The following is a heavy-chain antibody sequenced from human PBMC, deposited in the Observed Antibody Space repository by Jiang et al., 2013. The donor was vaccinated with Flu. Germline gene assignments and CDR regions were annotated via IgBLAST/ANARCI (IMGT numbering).Heavy chain of an antibody. J-gene: IGHJ5*02. V-gene: IGHV4-39*01. Sequence: LLKPSETLSLTCTVSGGSISSSSYYWGWIRQPPGKGLEWIGSIYYSGSTYYNPSLKSRVTISVDTSKNQFSLKLSSVTAADTAVYYCARPGGSIGFDPWGQGTLVTVSS. CDR2: IYYSGST. D-gene: IGHD6-6*01. CDR3: ARPGGSIGFDP. CDR1: GGSISSSSYY.